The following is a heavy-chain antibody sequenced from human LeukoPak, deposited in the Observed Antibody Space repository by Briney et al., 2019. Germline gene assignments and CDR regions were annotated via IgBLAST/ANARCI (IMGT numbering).Heavy chain of an antibody. CDR2: INHSGST. CDR3: ARRARRRYNWFDP. CDR1: GGSFSGYY. J-gene: IGHJ5*02. Sequence: SETLSLTCAVYGGSFSGYYWSWIRQPPGKGLEWIGEINHSGSTNYNPSLKSRVTISVDTSKNQFSLKLSSVTAADTAVYYCARRARRRYNWFDPWGQGTLVTVSS. V-gene: IGHV4-34*01.